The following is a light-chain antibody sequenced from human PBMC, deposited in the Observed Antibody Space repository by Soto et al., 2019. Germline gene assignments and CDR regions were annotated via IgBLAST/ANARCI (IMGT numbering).Light chain of an antibody. CDR1: ESINQS. V-gene: IGKV3-15*01. Sequence: ETVMTQSPATLSVSPGEGATLSCRATESINQSLAWYQQKPGQAPRLLIHGASYRATGIPDRFSGRGSGTEFTLAISRLQSEDFAVYYCQQYNTWPLTFGGGTKVDIK. J-gene: IGKJ4*01. CDR3: QQYNTWPLT. CDR2: GAS.